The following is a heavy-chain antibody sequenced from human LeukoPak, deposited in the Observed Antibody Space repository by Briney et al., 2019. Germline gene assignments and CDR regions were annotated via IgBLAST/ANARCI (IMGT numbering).Heavy chain of an antibody. CDR2: IYSGGRT. J-gene: IGHJ3*01. Sequence: GGFLRLSCAASGLAVTNNYMTWVRQAPGKGLEWVSVIYSGGRTSYAASVKGRFTVSRDNAKNTVYLQVNGLKVDDTAVYYCARGTSTGYYRTEAFDLWGQGTLVTVSS. V-gene: IGHV3-66*01. CDR1: GLAVTNNY. CDR3: ARGTSTGYYRTEAFDL. D-gene: IGHD3-22*01.